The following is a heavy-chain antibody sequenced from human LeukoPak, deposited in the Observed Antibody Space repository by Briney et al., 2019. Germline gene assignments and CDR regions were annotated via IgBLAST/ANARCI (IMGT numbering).Heavy chain of an antibody. Sequence: GGSLRLSCAASGFTFSSYWMSWVRQAPGKGLEWVANIKQDGSEKYYVDSVKGRFTISRDNAKNSLYLQMNSLRAEDTAVYYCAREDIVVVPAAIRDYYYYGMDVWGQGTTVTVS. J-gene: IGHJ6*02. D-gene: IGHD2-2*01. CDR3: AREDIVVVPAAIRDYYYYGMDV. V-gene: IGHV3-7*01. CDR2: IKQDGSEK. CDR1: GFTFSSYW.